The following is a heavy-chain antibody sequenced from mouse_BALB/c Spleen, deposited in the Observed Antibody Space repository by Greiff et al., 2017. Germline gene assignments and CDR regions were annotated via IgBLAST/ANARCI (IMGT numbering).Heavy chain of an antibody. J-gene: IGHJ1*01. CDR2: ISSGGST. CDR3: AGGLLLLWYFDV. V-gene: IGHV5-6-5*01. D-gene: IGHD1-1*01. Sequence: EVKLVESGGGLVKPGGSLKLSCAASGFTFSSYAMSWVRQTPEKRLEWVASISSGGSTYYPDSVKGRFTISRDNARNILYLQMSSLRSEDTAMYYCAGGLLLLWYFDVWGAGTTVTVSS. CDR1: GFTFSSYA.